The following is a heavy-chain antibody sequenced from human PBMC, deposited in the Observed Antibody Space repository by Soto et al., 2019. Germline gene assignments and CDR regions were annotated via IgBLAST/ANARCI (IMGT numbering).Heavy chain of an antibody. CDR3: ARDLWGYCGTDCYPLDV. CDR2: MYNTGST. V-gene: IGHV4-59*01. CDR1: GGSISRYY. D-gene: IGHD2-21*02. J-gene: IGHJ6*02. Sequence: QVQLQESGPGLVKPSETLSLTCTVSGGSISRYYWSWIRQPPGKGLEWIGYMYNTGSTVYNPSFKRRVTISVDTSKSHFSLKLNSVTAADTAVYYCARDLWGYCGTDCYPLDVWGQGTTVTVSS.